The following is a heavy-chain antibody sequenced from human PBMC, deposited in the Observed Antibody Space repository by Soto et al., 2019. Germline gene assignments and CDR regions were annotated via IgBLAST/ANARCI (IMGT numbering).Heavy chain of an antibody. V-gene: IGHV3-23*01. CDR3: AKSRNYYGSGSYFRYYYYGMDV. D-gene: IGHD3-10*01. Sequence: GGSLRLSCAASGFTFSSYAMSWVRQAPGKGLEWVSAISGSGGSTYYAGSVKGRFTISRDNSKNTLYLQMNSLRAEDTAVYYCAKSRNYYGSGSYFRYYYYGMDVWGQGTTVTVSS. CDR2: ISGSGGST. CDR1: GFTFSSYA. J-gene: IGHJ6*02.